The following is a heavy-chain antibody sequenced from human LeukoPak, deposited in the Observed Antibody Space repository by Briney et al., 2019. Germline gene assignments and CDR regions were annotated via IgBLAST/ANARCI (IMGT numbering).Heavy chain of an antibody. Sequence: GASLKISCKGSGSSFTNYWIAWVRQMPGKGLEWMGTIYPGDSDTKYSPSFRGQVTISADKSTTTAYLQWNSLKASDTAMYYCARSRVSMHFGDYWGQGSLVTVSS. CDR2: IYPGDSDT. V-gene: IGHV5-51*01. D-gene: IGHD2-21*01. CDR1: GSSFTNYW. CDR3: ARSRVSMHFGDY. J-gene: IGHJ4*02.